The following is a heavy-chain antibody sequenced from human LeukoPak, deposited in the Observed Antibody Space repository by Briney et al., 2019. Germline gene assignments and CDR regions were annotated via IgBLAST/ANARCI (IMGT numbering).Heavy chain of an antibody. Sequence: PAGSMILSCAASGITVSSSYISWVRMPPGKGQELVSVISSGCSTYYAESVQGQVTISTDKSKNTLYLQLNSMTAADTAMYYCGREDILCGFDYWGQGTLVTVSS. D-gene: IGHD3-9*01. V-gene: IGHV3-53*01. J-gene: IGHJ4*02. CDR2: ISSGCST. CDR3: GREDILCGFDY. CDR1: GITVSSSY.